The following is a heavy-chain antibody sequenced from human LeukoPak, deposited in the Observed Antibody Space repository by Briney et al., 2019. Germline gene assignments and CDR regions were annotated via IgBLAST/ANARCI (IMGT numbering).Heavy chain of an antibody. Sequence: GGSLRLSCAASGFSFSSYSMHWVRQAPGKGLEWVSSISGRSDGPCYADSVKGRFTTSRDNSKSTMYLQINNVRAEDAAVYYCAKDPLNYGGHYFDNWGQGTRVTVSS. CDR3: AKDPLNYGGHYFDN. D-gene: IGHD4-23*01. V-gene: IGHV3-23*01. CDR1: GFSFSSYS. J-gene: IGHJ4*02. CDR2: ISGRSDGP.